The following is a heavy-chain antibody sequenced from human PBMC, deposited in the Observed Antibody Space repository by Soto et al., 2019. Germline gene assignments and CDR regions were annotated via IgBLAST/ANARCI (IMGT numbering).Heavy chain of an antibody. V-gene: IGHV3-30-3*01. CDR3: ARDRRIVLVPAAIYWFDP. CDR1: GFPFSSYS. CDR2: ISYDGSNK. Sequence: PGGSLRLSCAASGFPFSSYSMHWVRQAPGKGLEWVAVISYDGSNKYYADSVKGRFTISRDNSKNTLYLQMNSLRAEDTAVYYCARDRRIVLVPAAIYWFDPWGQGTLVTVSS. J-gene: IGHJ5*02. D-gene: IGHD2-2*01.